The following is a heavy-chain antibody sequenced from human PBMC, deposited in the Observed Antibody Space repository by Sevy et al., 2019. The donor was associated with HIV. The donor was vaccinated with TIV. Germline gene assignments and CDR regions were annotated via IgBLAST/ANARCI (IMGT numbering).Heavy chain of an antibody. J-gene: IGHJ3*02. Sequence: GGSLRLSCAASGFTFSSYAMHWVRQAPGKGLEWVAVISYDGSNKYYADSVKGRFIISRDNSKNTLYLQMNSLRAEDTAVYYCARAPLRRITIFGVVIGAFDIWGQGTMVTVSS. V-gene: IGHV3-30*04. D-gene: IGHD3-3*01. CDR2: ISYDGSNK. CDR1: GFTFSSYA. CDR3: ARAPLRRITIFGVVIGAFDI.